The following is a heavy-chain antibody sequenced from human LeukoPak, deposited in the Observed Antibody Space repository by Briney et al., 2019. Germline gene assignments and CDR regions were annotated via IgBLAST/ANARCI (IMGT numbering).Heavy chain of an antibody. CDR1: GFAFSDYA. V-gene: IGHV3-66*01. CDR3: ARLRWRDFDY. CDR2: IYSGGST. Sequence: GGSLRLSCAASGFAFSDYAMSWVRQAPGKGLEWVSVIYSGGSTYYADSVKGRFTISRDNSKNTLYLQMNSLRAEDTAVYYCARLRWRDFDYWGQGTLVTVSS. D-gene: IGHD2-21*01. J-gene: IGHJ4*02.